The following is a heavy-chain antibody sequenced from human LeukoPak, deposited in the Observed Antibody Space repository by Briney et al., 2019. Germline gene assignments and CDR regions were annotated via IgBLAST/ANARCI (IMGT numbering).Heavy chain of an antibody. J-gene: IGHJ4*02. Sequence: SVKVSCTASGHTFTSYDINWVRQATGQGLEWMGGIIPIFGTANYAQKFQGRVTITADESTSTAYMELSSLRSEDTAVYYCAREGGSYYGIDYWGQGTLVTVSS. CDR3: AREGGSYYGIDY. V-gene: IGHV1-69*13. CDR1: GHTFTSYD. D-gene: IGHD1-26*01. CDR2: IIPIFGTA.